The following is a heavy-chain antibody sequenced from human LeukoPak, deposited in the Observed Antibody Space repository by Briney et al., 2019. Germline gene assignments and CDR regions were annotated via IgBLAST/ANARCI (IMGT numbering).Heavy chain of an antibody. J-gene: IGHJ4*02. CDR2: INPNSGGT. Sequence: ASVKVSCKASGYTFTGYYMRWVRQAPGQGLEWMGWINPNSGGTNYAQKFQGRVTMTRDTSISTAYMELSRLRSDDTAVYYCARDHSGSTEFDYWGQGTLVTVSS. V-gene: IGHV1-2*02. CDR1: GYTFTGYY. D-gene: IGHD3-10*01. CDR3: ARDHSGSTEFDY.